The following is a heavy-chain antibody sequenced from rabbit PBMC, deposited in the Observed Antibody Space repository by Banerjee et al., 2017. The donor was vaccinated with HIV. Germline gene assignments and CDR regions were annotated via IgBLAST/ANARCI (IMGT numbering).Heavy chain of an antibody. CDR2: IDLVFGST. D-gene: IGHD8-1*01. J-gene: IGHJ4*01. CDR3: ARDGAGGSYFAL. V-gene: IGHV1S47*01. CDR1: GFDFSSYG. Sequence: QEQLVESGGGLVQPGGSLKLSCKASGFDFSSYGVSWVRQAPGKGLEWIGYIDLVFGSTYYANWVNGRFPISSHNAQNTVFLQMTSLTAADTATYFCARDGAGGSYFALWGPGTLVTVS.